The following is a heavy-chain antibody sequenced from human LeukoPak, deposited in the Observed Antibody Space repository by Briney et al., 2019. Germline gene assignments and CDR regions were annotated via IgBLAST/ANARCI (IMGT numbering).Heavy chain of an antibody. CDR1: GGTFSGYY. D-gene: IGHD1-26*01. V-gene: IGHV4-34*01. J-gene: IGHJ6*03. Sequence: SETLSLTCAVYGGTFSGYYWSWIRQPPGKRLEWVGESNDSGGTNYNPSLRSRVTISADKSKNQVSLKLTSVTAADTAVYYCARLSVIVGAALEYYYYYMDVWGQGTTVTVSS. CDR2: SNDSGGT. CDR3: ARLSVIVGAALEYYYYYMDV.